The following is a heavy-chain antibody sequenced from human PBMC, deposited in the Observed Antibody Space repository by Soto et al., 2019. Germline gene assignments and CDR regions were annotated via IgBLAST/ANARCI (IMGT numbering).Heavy chain of an antibody. CDR1: GFIFSTSP. CDR3: ARGGGNYHSSDY. Sequence: EVHLVESGGGLVEPGGSLRLSCAVSGFIFSTSPMNWVRQAPGKGPEWVSSISGASNYIYYADSVWGRFTISRDNARTSLYLQMNSLKADDTAVYYGARGGGNYHSSDYCGQGTLVTVSS. D-gene: IGHD1-7*01. J-gene: IGHJ4*02. V-gene: IGHV3-21*01. CDR2: ISGASNYI.